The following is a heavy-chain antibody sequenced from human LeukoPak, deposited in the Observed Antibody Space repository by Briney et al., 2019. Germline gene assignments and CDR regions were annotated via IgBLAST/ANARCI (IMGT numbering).Heavy chain of an antibody. V-gene: IGHV3-21*01. CDR3: ARALLDSSGYYGSGFDY. CDR1: GFTFSSYS. CDR2: ISSSSSYI. J-gene: IGHJ4*02. Sequence: PGGSLRLSCAASGFTFSSYSMNWVRQAPGKGLEWVSSISSSSSYIYYADSVKGRFTISRDNAKNSLYLQMNSLRAEDTAVYYCARALLDSSGYYGSGFDYWGQGTLVTVSS. D-gene: IGHD3-22*01.